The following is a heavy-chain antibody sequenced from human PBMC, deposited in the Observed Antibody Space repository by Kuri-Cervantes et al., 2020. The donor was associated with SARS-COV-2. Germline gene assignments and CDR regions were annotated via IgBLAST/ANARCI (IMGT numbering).Heavy chain of an antibody. CDR3: ALTDYGGNSVLLFDY. CDR1: GYTFTSYA. Sequence: ASVTVSCKASGYTFTSYAMHWVRQAPGQRLEWMGWINAGNGNTKYSQKFQGRVTITRDTSASTAYMELSSLRSEDTAVYYCALTDYGGNSVLLFDYWGQGTLVTVSS. J-gene: IGHJ4*02. CDR2: INAGNGNT. V-gene: IGHV1-3*01. D-gene: IGHD4-23*01.